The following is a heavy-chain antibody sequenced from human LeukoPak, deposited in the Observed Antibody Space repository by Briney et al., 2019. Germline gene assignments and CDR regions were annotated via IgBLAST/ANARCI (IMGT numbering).Heavy chain of an antibody. V-gene: IGHV3-11*04. D-gene: IGHD2-2*01. J-gene: IGHJ5*02. CDR2: ISSSGSTI. Sequence: PGGSLRLSCAASGFTFSDYYMSWIRQAPGKGLEWVSYISSSGSTINYADSVKGRFTISRDNAKNSLYLQMNSLRAEDTAVYYCARDVIDCSSTSCYLDWFDPWGQGNLVTVSS. CDR1: GFTFSDYY. CDR3: ARDVIDCSSTSCYLDWFDP.